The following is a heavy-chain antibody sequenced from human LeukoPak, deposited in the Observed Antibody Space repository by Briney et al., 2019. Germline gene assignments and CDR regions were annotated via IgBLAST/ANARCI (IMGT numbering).Heavy chain of an antibody. CDR1: GGTFSSYA. CDR2: IIPIFGTA. J-gene: IGHJ5*02. V-gene: IGHV1-69*05. Sequence: GSSVKVSCKASGGTFSSYAISWVRQAPGQGLEWMGGIIPIFGTANYAQKFQGRVTITTDESTSTAYMELSSLRSEDTAVYYCAHWGGDYGDYINWFDPWGQGTLVTVSS. CDR3: AHWGGDYGDYINWFDP. D-gene: IGHD4-17*01.